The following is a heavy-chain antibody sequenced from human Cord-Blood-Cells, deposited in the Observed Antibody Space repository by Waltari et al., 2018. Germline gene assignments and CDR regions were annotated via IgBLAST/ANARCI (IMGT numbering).Heavy chain of an antibody. J-gene: IGHJ4*02. CDR3: ATRSGSSAYFDY. Sequence: QVQLVESGGGVVQPGRSLRLSCAASGFTFSSYGMHGVRQAPGKGLEWVAVISYDGSNKYYADSVKGRFTISRDNSKNTLYLQMNSLRAEDTAVYYCATRSGSSAYFDYWGQGTLVTVSS. D-gene: IGHD6-13*01. V-gene: IGHV3-30*03. CDR2: ISYDGSNK. CDR1: GFTFSSYG.